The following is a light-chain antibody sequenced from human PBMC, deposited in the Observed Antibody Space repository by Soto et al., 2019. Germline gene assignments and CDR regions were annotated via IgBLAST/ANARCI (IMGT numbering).Light chain of an antibody. CDR1: SSNMGSNI. CDR2: SKD. V-gene: IGLV1-44*01. Sequence: QSVLTRPPSASGTPGQRVTISCSGSSSNMGSNIVNWYQQLPGAAPKLLIYSKDQRPSGVPDRFSGSKSGTSASLAISGLQSEDEADYYCAAWDDSLNGVVFGGGTKLTVL. J-gene: IGLJ2*01. CDR3: AAWDDSLNGVV.